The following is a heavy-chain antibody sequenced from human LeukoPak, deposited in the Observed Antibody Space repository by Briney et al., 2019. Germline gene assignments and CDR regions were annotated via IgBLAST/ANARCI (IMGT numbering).Heavy chain of an antibody. V-gene: IGHV4-59*01. CDR1: GGSISSYY. CDR2: IYYSGST. Sequence: PSETLSLTCTVSGGSISSYYWRWIRQPPGKGLEWIGYIYYSGSTNYNPSLKSRVTISVDTSKNQFSLKLSSVTAADTAVYYCARDFLSDILTGYSGRDAFDIWGQGTMVTVSS. J-gene: IGHJ3*02. D-gene: IGHD3-9*01. CDR3: ARDFLSDILTGYSGRDAFDI.